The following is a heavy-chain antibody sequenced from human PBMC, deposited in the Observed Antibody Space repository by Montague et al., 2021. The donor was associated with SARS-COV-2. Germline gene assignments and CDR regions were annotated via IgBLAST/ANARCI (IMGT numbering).Heavy chain of an antibody. D-gene: IGHD3-3*01. CDR1: GFSISSGYY. CDR3: ARSGVGIFDFSYFDS. V-gene: IGHV4-38-2*02. Sequence: SETLSLTCSVSGFSISSGYYWGWIRQTPGKGLEWIGSRYQNGATYYSPFLKRPVTILLDTSRNQFSLSLTSVTAADTAVYYCARSGVGIFDFSYFDSWGQGSLVIVSS. J-gene: IGHJ4*02. CDR2: RYQNGAT.